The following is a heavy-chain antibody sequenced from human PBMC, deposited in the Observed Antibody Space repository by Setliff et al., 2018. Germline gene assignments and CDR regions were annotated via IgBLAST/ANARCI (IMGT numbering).Heavy chain of an antibody. Sequence: SETLSLTCTVSGDSISSSSYYWGWIRQPPGKGLEWIGSIYYSGSTYYNPSLKSRVTISVDTSKNQFSLKLSSVAAADTAVYYCARQQQLVIGSTAYYYYGMDVRGQGTTVTVSS. V-gene: IGHV4-39*07. CDR3: ARQQQLVIGSTAYYYYGMDV. CDR2: IYYSGST. CDR1: GDSISSSSYY. J-gene: IGHJ6*02. D-gene: IGHD6-13*01.